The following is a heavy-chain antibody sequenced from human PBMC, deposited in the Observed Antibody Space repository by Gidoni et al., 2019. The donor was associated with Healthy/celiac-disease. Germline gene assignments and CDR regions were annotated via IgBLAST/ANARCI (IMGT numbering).Heavy chain of an antibody. CDR2: ISSSSSYI. Sequence: EVQLVESGGGLVKPGGSLRLSCAASGFTFSSYSLNWVRQAPGKGLEWVSSISSSSSYIYYADSVKGRFTISRDNAKNSLYLQMNSLRAEDTAVYYCARDGVAGYCTNGVCETYYYYGMDVWGQGTTVTVSS. CDR3: ARDGVAGYCTNGVCETYYYYGMDV. D-gene: IGHD2-8*01. J-gene: IGHJ6*02. CDR1: GFTFSSYS. V-gene: IGHV3-21*01.